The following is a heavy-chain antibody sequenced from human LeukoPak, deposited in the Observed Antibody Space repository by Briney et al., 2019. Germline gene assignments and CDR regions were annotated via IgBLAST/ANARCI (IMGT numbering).Heavy chain of an antibody. V-gene: IGHV4-61*01. CDR2: IYYSGST. CDR3: ARQGDGYCSSTSCPFDP. D-gene: IGHD2-2*01. J-gene: IGHJ5*02. Sequence: SETLSLTCTVSGGSIRSSSYYWSRIRQPPGKGLEWIGYIYYSGSTNYNPSLKSRVTISVDTSKNQFSLKLSSVTAADTAVYYCARQGDGYCSSTSCPFDPWGQGTLVTVSS. CDR1: GGSIRSSSYY.